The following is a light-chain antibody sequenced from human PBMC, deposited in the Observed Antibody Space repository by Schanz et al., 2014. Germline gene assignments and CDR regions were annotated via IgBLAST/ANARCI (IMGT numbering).Light chain of an antibody. CDR1: QSVSSSY. CDR3: QQYNNWPRT. J-gene: IGKJ1*01. CDR2: GAS. Sequence: EIVMTQSPATLSVSPGERVTLSCRASQSVSSSYLAWYQQKPGQAPRLLIYGASSRATGIPDRFSGSGSGTDFTLTISSLQSEDFAVYYCQQYNNWPRTFGQGTKVEIK. V-gene: IGKV3D-15*01.